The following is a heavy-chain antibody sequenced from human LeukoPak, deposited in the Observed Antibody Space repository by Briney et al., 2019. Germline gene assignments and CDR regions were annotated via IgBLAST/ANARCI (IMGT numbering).Heavy chain of an antibody. J-gene: IGHJ4*02. V-gene: IGHV3-7*01. Sequence: GGSLRLSCAASGFTFSSYWMSWVRQAPGKGLEWVANINLDGTEEHYVDSSLKGRFTISRDNAKNSLYLQMTSLRVGDTAVYYCASGRHDFLHWGQGTLVTVSS. CDR1: GFTFSSYW. CDR2: INLDGTEE. CDR3: ASGRHDFLH. D-gene: IGHD3/OR15-3a*01.